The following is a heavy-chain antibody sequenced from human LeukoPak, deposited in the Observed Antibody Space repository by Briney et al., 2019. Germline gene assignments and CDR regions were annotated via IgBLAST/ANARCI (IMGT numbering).Heavy chain of an antibody. J-gene: IGHJ4*02. CDR3: TRRGYCATTAGNRHFDY. V-gene: IGHV5-51*01. Sequence: GESLKTSLNCSGYSIQNYWIRFVRQMPGKGLEWMGIIYPGDSDTSYSPSFQGQVTISAAKSITTAYLQWTSLSASDNAMYHCTRRGYCATTAGNRHFDYWGQGTLVTVSS. CDR2: IYPGDSDT. D-gene: IGHD2-8*01. CDR1: GYSIQNYW.